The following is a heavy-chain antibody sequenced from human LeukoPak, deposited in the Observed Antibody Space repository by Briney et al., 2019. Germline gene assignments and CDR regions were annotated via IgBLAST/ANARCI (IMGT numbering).Heavy chain of an antibody. D-gene: IGHD5-18*01. CDR3: ATTRPGRGYNYGYAY. J-gene: IGHJ4*02. V-gene: IGHV4-39*07. CDR2: IYYSGST. Sequence: SETLSLTCTVSGGSISSSSYYWGWIRQPPGKGLEWIGSIYYSGSTYYNPSLKSRVTISVDTSKNQFSLKLSSVTAADTAVYYCATTRPGRGYNYGYAYWGQGTLVSVSS. CDR1: GGSISSSSYY.